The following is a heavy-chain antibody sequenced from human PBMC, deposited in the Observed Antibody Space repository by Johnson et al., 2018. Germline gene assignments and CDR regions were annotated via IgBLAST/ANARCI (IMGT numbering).Heavy chain of an antibody. D-gene: IGHD6-19*01. CDR2: ISWNSGSI. Sequence: VQLVESGGGLVKPGGSLRLSCAASGFTFRSHSMNWVRQAQGKGLERVSGISWNSGSIGYADSVKGRFTISRDNAKNSLYLQMNSQRAEDPALYYCAKDTGTLYSSGWYGMDVWGHGPTVTVSS. CDR3: AKDTGTLYSSGWYGMDV. V-gene: IGHV3-9*01. J-gene: IGHJ6*02. CDR1: GFTFRSHS.